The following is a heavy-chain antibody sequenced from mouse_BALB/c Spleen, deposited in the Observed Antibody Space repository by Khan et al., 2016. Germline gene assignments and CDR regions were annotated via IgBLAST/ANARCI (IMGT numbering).Heavy chain of an antibody. CDR2: IWAGGST. Sequence: QIQLVQSGPGLVAPSQSLSITCTVSGFSLANYGVHWVRQPPGKGLEWLGVIWAGGSTNYNSALMSRLSISKDNSKSQVFLKMNSLQTDDTAMYYCASPVLRLKALFAYWGQGTLVTVS. CDR3: ASPVLRLKALFAY. D-gene: IGHD1-1*01. J-gene: IGHJ3*01. CDR1: GFSLANYG. V-gene: IGHV2-9*02.